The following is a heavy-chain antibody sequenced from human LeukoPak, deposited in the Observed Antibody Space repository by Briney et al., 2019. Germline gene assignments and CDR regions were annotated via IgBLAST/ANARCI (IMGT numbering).Heavy chain of an antibody. CDR3: AIGGFYCVDDCYVDK. J-gene: IGHJ4*02. V-gene: IGHV4-34*01. CDR1: GLPFSYHF. D-gene: IGHD2-21*02. Sequence: SDTVSLLCGICGLPFSYHFGRGLRQPTEKGVEGMGEINHSGNTNYNPLLKSRLTISVDTSKNQLSLKFTSVTAADTAVYYCAIGGFYCVDDCYVDKWGQGTLVTVSS. CDR2: INHSGNT.